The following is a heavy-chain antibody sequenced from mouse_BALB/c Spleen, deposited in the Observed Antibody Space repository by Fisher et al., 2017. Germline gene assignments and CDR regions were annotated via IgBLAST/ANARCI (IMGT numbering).Heavy chain of an antibody. CDR3: ARRDGSSYNYAMDY. J-gene: IGHJ4*01. V-gene: IGHV1-26*01. Sequence: KFKGKATLTVDKSSSTAYMELLSLTSEDSAVYYCARRDGSSYNYAMDYWGQGTSVTVSS. D-gene: IGHD1-1*01.